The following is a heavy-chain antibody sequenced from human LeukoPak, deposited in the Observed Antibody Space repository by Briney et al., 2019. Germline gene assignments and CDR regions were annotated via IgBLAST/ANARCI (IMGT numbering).Heavy chain of an antibody. CDR3: ARGPSITMIVVAPPDY. D-gene: IGHD3-22*01. CDR2: IYYSGST. V-gene: IGHV4-31*03. CDR1: GGSISSGGYY. Sequence: SQTLSLTCTVTGGSISSGGYYWSWIRQHPGKGLEWIGYIYYSGSTYYNPSLKSRVTISVDTSKNQFSLKLSSVTAADTAVYYCARGPSITMIVVAPPDYWGQGTLVTVSS. J-gene: IGHJ4*02.